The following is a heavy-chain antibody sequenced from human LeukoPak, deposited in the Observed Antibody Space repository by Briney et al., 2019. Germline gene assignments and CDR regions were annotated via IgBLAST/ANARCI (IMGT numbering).Heavy chain of an antibody. CDR2: ISGSGGST. D-gene: IGHD6-13*01. CDR1: GFTFSSYA. V-gene: IGHV3-23*01. J-gene: IGHJ4*02. CDR3: ARTLAAAGTGFDY. Sequence: PGGSLRLSCAASGFTFSSYAMSWVRQATGKGLEWVSAISGSGGSTYYADSVKGRFTISRDNSKNTLYLQMNSRRAEDTAVYYCARTLAAAGTGFDYWGQGTLVTVSS.